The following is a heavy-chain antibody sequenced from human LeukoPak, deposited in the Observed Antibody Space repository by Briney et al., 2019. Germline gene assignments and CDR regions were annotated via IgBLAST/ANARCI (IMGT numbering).Heavy chain of an antibody. D-gene: IGHD2-8*02. CDR3: ARGGTVYYYYYGMDV. Sequence: SETLSLTCAVYGGSFSGYYWSWIRQPPGKGLEWIGEINHSGSTNHNPSLKSRVTISVDTSKNTAADTAVYYCARGGTVYYYYYGMDVWGQGTTVTVSS. CDR2: INHSGST. CDR1: GGSFSGYY. V-gene: IGHV4-34*01. J-gene: IGHJ6*02.